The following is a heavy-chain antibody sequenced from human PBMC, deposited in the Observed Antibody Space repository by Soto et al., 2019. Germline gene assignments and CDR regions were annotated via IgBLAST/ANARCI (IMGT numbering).Heavy chain of an antibody. CDR1: GGTFSSYA. Sequence: SVKVSCKASGGTFSSYAISWPRQAPGQGLEWMGGIIPIFGTANYAQKFQGRVTITADESTSTAYMELSRLRSEDTAVYYCARDRDDYGSGNYYNRIDFWGQGTLVTVSS. J-gene: IGHJ4*02. CDR2: IIPIFGTA. D-gene: IGHD3-10*01. V-gene: IGHV1-69*13. CDR3: ARDRDDYGSGNYYNRIDF.